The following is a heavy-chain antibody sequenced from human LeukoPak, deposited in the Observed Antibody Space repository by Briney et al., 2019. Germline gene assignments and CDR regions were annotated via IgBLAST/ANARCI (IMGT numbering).Heavy chain of an antibody. D-gene: IGHD5-18*01. CDR3: ARRGYSYGYEEGYYYGMDV. V-gene: IGHV4-39*01. CDR2: IYYSGST. CDR1: GGSISSSSYY. Sequence: SETLSLTCTVSGGSISSSSYYWGWIRQPPGKGLEWIGSIYYSGSTYYNPSLKSRVTISVDTSKNQFSLKLSSVTAADTAVYYCARRGYSYGYEEGYYYGMDVWGQGTTVTVSS. J-gene: IGHJ6*02.